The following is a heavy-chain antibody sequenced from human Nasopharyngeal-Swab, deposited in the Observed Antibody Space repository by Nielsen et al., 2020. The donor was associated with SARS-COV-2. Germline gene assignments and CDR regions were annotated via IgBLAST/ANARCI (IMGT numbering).Heavy chain of an antibody. V-gene: IGHV4-39*07. CDR1: GGSISSSTYY. D-gene: IGHD1-20*01. J-gene: IGHJ4*02. CDR2: LHHSGSI. Sequence: SETLSLTCTVSGGSISSSTYYWGWIRQPPGKGLEWIGSLHHSGSIYYKPSLRSRVTISVDTSKNQFSLKLSSVTAADTSVYYCVGLNNWNDDYWGQGTLVTVSS. CDR3: VGLNNWNDDY.